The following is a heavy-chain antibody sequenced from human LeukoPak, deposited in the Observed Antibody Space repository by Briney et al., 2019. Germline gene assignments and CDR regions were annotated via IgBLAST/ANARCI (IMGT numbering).Heavy chain of an antibody. Sequence: GGSVPHLCAASGFTLSCYSMSWVRQAPGKGLEWVGRIKSKAHGGTTDYAAPVKNRFITLRDDSKKTLYLHMNSLKTEDTAVYYCTTILFDDGYCFDPWGQGTLVTVSS. V-gene: IGHV3-15*01. J-gene: IGHJ5*02. D-gene: IGHD4-17*01. CDR3: TTILFDDGYCFDP. CDR1: GFTLSCYS. CDR2: IKSKAHGGTT.